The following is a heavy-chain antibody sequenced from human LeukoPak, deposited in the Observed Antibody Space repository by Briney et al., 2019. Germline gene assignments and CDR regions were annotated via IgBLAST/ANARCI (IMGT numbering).Heavy chain of an antibody. Sequence: GGSLRLSCAASGFTFNYFALTWVRQAPGKGLEWVSAISSGGNTYHTDSVKGRFTISRDNSKSTLYLQVNSLGAEDTAVYYCTGILTGHYNFDYWGQGTLVTVSS. D-gene: IGHD3-9*01. CDR1: GFTFNYFA. J-gene: IGHJ4*02. CDR3: TGILTGHYNFDY. CDR2: ISSGGNT. V-gene: IGHV3-23*01.